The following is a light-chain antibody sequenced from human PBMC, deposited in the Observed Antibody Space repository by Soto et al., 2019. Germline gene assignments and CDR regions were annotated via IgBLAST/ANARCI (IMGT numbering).Light chain of an antibody. CDR2: AAS. J-gene: IGKJ3*01. V-gene: IGKV1-39*01. CDR1: QSISNS. CDR3: QQSHNTPFT. Sequence: DIQMTQSPFSLSASVGDRVTITCRASQSISNSLNWYQHKPGKAPKLLIYAASTLQSGVPSRFSCSGSGTDFTLTISSLQPEDFATYFCQQSHNTPFTFGPGTNVDIE.